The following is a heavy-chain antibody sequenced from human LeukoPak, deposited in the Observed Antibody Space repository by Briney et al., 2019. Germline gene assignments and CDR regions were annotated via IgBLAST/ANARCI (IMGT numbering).Heavy chain of an antibody. D-gene: IGHD1-26*01. Sequence: PGGSLRLSCAASGFTFSNFGMHGVRQAPGKGLEWVALISYDGSNKYYADSVKGRFTISRDNSKSTLYLQMNSLRAEDTAVYYCARFYANEWELPHWGQGTLVTVSS. V-gene: IGHV3-30*19. CDR3: ARFYANEWELPH. J-gene: IGHJ4*02. CDR2: ISYDGSNK. CDR1: GFTFSNFG.